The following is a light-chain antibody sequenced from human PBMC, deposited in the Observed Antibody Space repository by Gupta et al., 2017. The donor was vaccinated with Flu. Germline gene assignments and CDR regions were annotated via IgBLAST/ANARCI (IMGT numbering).Light chain of an antibody. V-gene: IGKV2-28*01. J-gene: IGKJ1*01. Sequence: IVMTQSPLSLPVTPGERASISCRSSQSLLHSNGYNYLDWYLQKPGKSPKLLIYFGSNRDTGVPDRFSGSGSGTDFTLKISSVEAEDVGAYYCMQALQTPWTFGQGTKVEIK. CDR1: QSLLHSNGYNY. CDR3: MQALQTPWT. CDR2: FGS.